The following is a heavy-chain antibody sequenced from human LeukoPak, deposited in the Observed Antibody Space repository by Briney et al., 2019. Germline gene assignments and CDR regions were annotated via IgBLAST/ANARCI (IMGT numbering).Heavy chain of an antibody. V-gene: IGHV4-39*01. Sequence: GSLRLSCAASGFTFSSYGMNWVRQAPGKGLEWIGSIYYSGNTYYNPSLKSRVTISVDTSKNQFSLKLSSVTAADTAVYYCARLKEGIDYWGQGTLVTVSS. CDR1: GFTFSSYG. J-gene: IGHJ4*02. CDR2: IYYSGNT. CDR3: ARLKEGIDY. D-gene: IGHD3-10*01.